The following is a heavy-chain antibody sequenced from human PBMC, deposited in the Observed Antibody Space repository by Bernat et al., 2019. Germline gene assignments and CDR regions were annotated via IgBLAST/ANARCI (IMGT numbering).Heavy chain of an antibody. CDR3: EKDGGGYGDYVSY. V-gene: IGHV3-30*18. Sequence: QVQLVESGGGVVQPGRSLRLSCAASGFTFSSYGMHWVGQAPGKGLEWVAVISYDGSKKYYADTVTGRFTISRDNSKNTLYLQMNSLRAEDTAVYYCEKDGGGYGDYVSYWGQGTLVTVSS. CDR2: ISYDGSKK. D-gene: IGHD6-19*01. J-gene: IGHJ4*02. CDR1: GFTFSSYG.